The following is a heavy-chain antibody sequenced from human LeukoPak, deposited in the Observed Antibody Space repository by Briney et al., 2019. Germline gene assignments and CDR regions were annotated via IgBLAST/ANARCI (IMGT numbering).Heavy chain of an antibody. CDR1: GITLSNYG. V-gene: IGHV3-23*01. D-gene: IGHD3-22*01. CDR3: AKRGVVIRVILVGFHKEAYYFDS. CDR2: ISDSGGST. J-gene: IGHJ4*02. Sequence: PGGSLRLSCAASGITLSNYGMSWVRQAPGKGLEWVSGISDSGGSTNYADSVKGRLTISRDNPKNTLYLQMNSLRAEDTAVYFCAKRGVVIRVILVGFHKEAYYFDSWGQGALVTVSS.